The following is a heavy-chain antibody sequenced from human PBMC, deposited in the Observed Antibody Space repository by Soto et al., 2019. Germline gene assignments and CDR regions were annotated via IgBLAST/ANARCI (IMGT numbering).Heavy chain of an antibody. CDR1: GGTFSSYA. Sequence: SVKVSCKASGGTFSSYAISWVRQAPGQGLEWMGGIIPIFGTANYAQKFQGRVTITADESTSTAYMELSSLRSEDTAVYYCARVKPPSYSSSWYYFDYWGQGTLVTVSS. V-gene: IGHV1-69*13. J-gene: IGHJ4*02. CDR2: IIPIFGTA. D-gene: IGHD6-13*01. CDR3: ARVKPPSYSSSWYYFDY.